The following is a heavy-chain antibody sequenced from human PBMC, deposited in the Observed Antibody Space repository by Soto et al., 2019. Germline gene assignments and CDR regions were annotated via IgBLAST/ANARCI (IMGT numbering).Heavy chain of an antibody. J-gene: IGHJ4*02. CDR1: GGTFSTYG. CDR2: IIPMFGTA. Sequence: QVQLVQAGAEVKKPGSSVKVSCKASGGTFSTYGVSWVRQAPGQGLEWMGGIIPMFGTANYAQKFQGRVTITEDESMTTAYMEMSSLRSDDKAVYFCAREADRRWLHLLDFWGQGTLVTVSS. D-gene: IGHD5-12*01. V-gene: IGHV1-69*01. CDR3: AREADRRWLHLLDF.